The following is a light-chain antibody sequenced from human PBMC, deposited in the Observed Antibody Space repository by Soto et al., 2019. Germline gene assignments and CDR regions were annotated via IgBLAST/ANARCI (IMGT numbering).Light chain of an antibody. CDR2: TND. CDR3: AAWDDRMKGPV. CDR1: SSNTGMNP. Sequence: QSVLTQPPSSSGTPGQRDTISCSGGSSNTGMNPVNWYQHLPGTAPKLLMHTNDRRPSGVPDRFSGSKTGTSASLAISGPQSEDAGDYYCAAWDDRMKGPVFGSETKGTV. V-gene: IGLV1-44*01. J-gene: IGLJ1*01.